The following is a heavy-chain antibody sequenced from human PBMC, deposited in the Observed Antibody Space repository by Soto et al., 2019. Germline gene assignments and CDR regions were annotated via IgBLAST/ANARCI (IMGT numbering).Heavy chain of an antibody. Sequence: SETLSLTCTVSGGSISSYYWGWIRQPPGKGLEWIGYIYYSGSTNYNPSLKSRVTISVDTSKNQFSLKLSSVTAADTAVYYCARADLLYYYYGMDVWGQGTTVTVSS. CDR1: GGSISSYY. CDR3: ARADLLYYYYGMDV. J-gene: IGHJ6*02. CDR2: IYYSGST. V-gene: IGHV4-59*01.